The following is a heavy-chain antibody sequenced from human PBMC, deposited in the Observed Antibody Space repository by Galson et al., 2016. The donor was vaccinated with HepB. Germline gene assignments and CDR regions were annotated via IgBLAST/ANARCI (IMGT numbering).Heavy chain of an antibody. CDR3: ARDGWNDGWNYYYYMDV. Sequence: SVKVSCKASGYTFATYGITWVRQAPGQGLEWMGWISTYNGNTNYAHKVQGRVTMTTDTSTSTAYTELRSLRSDDTAVYYCARDGWNDGWNYYYYMDVWGKGTTVTVSS. CDR2: ISTYNGNT. J-gene: IGHJ6*03. D-gene: IGHD1-1*01. V-gene: IGHV1-18*04. CDR1: GYTFATYG.